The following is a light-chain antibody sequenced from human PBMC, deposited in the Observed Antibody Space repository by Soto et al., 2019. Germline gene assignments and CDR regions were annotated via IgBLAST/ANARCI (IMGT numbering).Light chain of an antibody. CDR3: QSYDSTLSGLYV. CDR1: SANIGAGYD. CDR2: GNN. V-gene: IGLV1-40*01. J-gene: IGLJ1*01. Sequence: QSVLTQPPSMSGAPGQRVTISCTGTSANIGAGYDVHWYQQLPGMAPKLLIYGNNKRPSGVPDRFSGFKSGTSASLAITGLQAEDEADYYCQSYDSTLSGLYVLGTGTKVTVL.